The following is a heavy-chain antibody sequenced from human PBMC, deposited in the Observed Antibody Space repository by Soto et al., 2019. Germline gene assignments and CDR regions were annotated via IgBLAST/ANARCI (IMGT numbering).Heavy chain of an antibody. CDR3: ARGGYYGAGWLRTQNWFDP. CDR2: ISAYNGNT. J-gene: IGHJ5*02. CDR1: GYTFTSYG. D-gene: IGHD3-10*01. V-gene: IGHV1-18*01. Sequence: QVKLVHSGAELKKPGASWKFSCQASGYTFTSYGISWVRQAPGQGLEWMRWISAYNGNTNYAQKSQGTVTLTTDTSTSTGYMEMRSLRPDDTGVKYGARGGYYGAGWLRTQNWFDPWGQGTLVTVSS.